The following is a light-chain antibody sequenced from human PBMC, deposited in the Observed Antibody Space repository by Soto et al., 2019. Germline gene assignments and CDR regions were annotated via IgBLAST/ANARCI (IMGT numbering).Light chain of an antibody. CDR3: QQRTNWRWT. CDR2: DAS. J-gene: IGKJ1*01. CDR1: QTVITY. Sequence: EIVLTQCPATLSLSAGEGATLSCRASQTVITYLACYQQKPGQAPRLLIYDASNRASGIPARFSGSGSGTDFTLTISSLEPEDIAVYYCQQRTNWRWTVGQGTKVDIK. V-gene: IGKV3-11*01.